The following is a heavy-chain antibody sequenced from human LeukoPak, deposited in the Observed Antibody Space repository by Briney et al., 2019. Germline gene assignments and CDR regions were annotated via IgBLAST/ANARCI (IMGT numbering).Heavy chain of an antibody. J-gene: IGHJ5*02. CDR3: AKSPSGRGGYNWFDP. CDR1: GGSISGYY. D-gene: IGHD3-16*01. V-gene: IGHV4-4*07. Sequence: SETLSLTCTVSGGSISGYYWSWIRQPAGKGLEWIGRVYTSGSTNYNPSLKSRVTMSIDTSKNQFSLNLSSVTAADTAVYYCAKSPSGRGGYNWFDPWGQGTLVTDSS. CDR2: VYTSGST.